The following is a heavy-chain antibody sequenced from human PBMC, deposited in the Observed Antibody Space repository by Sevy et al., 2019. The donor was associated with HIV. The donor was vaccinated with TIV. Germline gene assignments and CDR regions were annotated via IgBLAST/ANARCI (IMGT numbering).Heavy chain of an antibody. CDR3: ATRAGVSKSDF. CDR1: GASISTYV. J-gene: IGHJ4*02. D-gene: IGHD3-10*01. V-gene: IGHV4-59*12. Sequence: SETLSLTCTVSGASISTYVWTWIRQPPGKGLEWVGYFFYTGNPNYNPSLSSRVTISGDTSKNQFSLTLSSVTAADTAVYYCATRAGVSKSDFWGQGTLVTVSS. CDR2: FFYTGNP.